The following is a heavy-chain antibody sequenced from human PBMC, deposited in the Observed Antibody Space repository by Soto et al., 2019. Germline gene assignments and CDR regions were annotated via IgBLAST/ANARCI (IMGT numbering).Heavy chain of an antibody. V-gene: IGHV3-23*01. CDR2: IGGRGDNT. D-gene: IGHD5-18*01. CDR1: GFTFSFYA. Sequence: LRLSCTASGFTFSFYAMSWVRQAPGKGLEWVSSIGGRGDNTFYADSVKGRFTISRDNSKNTLYLQMNSLTVDDTALYYCASRHNPNGYHPSWGRGTRVAVSS. J-gene: IGHJ4*02. CDR3: ASRHNPNGYHPS.